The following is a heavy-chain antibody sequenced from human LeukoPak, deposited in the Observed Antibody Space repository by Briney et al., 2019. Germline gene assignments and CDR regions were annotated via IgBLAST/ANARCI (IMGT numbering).Heavy chain of an antibody. CDR2: IRSKANSYAT. D-gene: IGHD2-2*01. CDR3: AKYQLPLPS. Sequence: GGSLRLSCAASGFTFSGSAMHWVRQASGKGLEWIGRIRSKANSYATAYAASVKGRFTISRDDSKNTAYLQMNSLKTEDTAVYYCAKYQLPLPSWGQGTLVTVSS. CDR1: GFTFSGSA. V-gene: IGHV3-73*01. J-gene: IGHJ4*02.